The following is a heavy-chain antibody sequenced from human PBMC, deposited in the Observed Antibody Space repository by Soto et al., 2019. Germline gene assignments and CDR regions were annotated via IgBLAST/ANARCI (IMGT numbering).Heavy chain of an antibody. CDR2: INAGNGNT. V-gene: IGHV1-3*01. CDR1: GYTFTSYA. Sequence: VKVSCKASGYTFTSYAMHWVRQAPGQRLEWMGWINAGNGNTKYSQKFQGRVTITRDTSTSTVYMELSSLRSEDTAVYYCARASGDTIFGVVTPAFDYWGQGTLVTVSS. J-gene: IGHJ4*02. D-gene: IGHD3-3*01. CDR3: ARASGDTIFGVVTPAFDY.